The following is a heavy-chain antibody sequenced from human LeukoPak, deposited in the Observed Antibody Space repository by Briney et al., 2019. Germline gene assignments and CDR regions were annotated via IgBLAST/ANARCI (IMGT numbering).Heavy chain of an antibody. CDR2: VTGSGGDT. D-gene: IGHD2-15*01. CDR1: GFTFSNYA. Sequence: PGGSLRLSCAASGFTFSNYAMSWVRQTPGKGLECVSVVTGSGGDTHYTGSVNGRFTISRDNSKTTLYLQMNSLRAEDTAVYYCARGTLEHCSGASCYPLDSWGQGTLVTVSS. J-gene: IGHJ5*01. V-gene: IGHV3-23*01. CDR3: ARGTLEHCSGASCYPLDS.